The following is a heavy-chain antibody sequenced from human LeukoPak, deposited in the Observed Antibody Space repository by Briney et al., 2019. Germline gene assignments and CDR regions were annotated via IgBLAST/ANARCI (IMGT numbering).Heavy chain of an antibody. V-gene: IGHV3-21*01. CDR1: GFTFSSYS. D-gene: IGHD3-10*01. J-gene: IGHJ6*03. CDR2: ISSSSSYI. Sequence: PGGSLRLSCAASGFTFSSYSMNWVRQAPGKGLEWVSSISSSSSYIYYADSVKGRFTISRDNAKNSLYLQMNSLRAEDTAVYYCATDRGDYYYYMDVWGKGTTVTISS. CDR3: ATDRGDYYYYMDV.